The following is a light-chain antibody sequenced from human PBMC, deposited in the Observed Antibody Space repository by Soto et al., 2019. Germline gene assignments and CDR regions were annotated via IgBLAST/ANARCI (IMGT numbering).Light chain of an antibody. CDR3: HRYGSSRT. J-gene: IGKJ1*01. Sequence: DIVLTQSPGTLSLSPGERATLSCRASQTVYSSYLAWYQQKPGQAPRLLIYGASSRATGIPDRFSGSESGTDFTLTISRLEPEDFAVYYCHRYGSSRTFGHGTKVEIK. CDR2: GAS. V-gene: IGKV3-20*01. CDR1: QTVYSSY.